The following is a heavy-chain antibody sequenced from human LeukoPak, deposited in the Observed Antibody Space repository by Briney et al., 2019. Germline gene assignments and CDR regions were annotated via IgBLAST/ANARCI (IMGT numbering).Heavy chain of an antibody. CDR3: AKYRCSGDRCLRSTYFFDF. V-gene: IGHV3-30*02. J-gene: IGHJ4*02. Sequence: GGSLRLSCAASGFPFSSYGMHWVRQAPGKGLERVTFIYYDGSDKYYADSVKGRFTISRDNSKNTLYLQMNSLRPEDTAVYYCAKYRCSGDRCLRSTYFFDFWGQGTLVTVSS. CDR1: GFPFSSYG. D-gene: IGHD2-15*01. CDR2: IYYDGSDK.